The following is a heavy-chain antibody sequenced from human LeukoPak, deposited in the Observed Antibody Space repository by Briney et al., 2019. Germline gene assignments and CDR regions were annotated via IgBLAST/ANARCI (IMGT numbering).Heavy chain of an antibody. Sequence: PSETLSLTCTVSGGSISSYYWSWIRQPPGKGLEWIGYIYYNGSTNYNPSLKSRVTISVDTSKNQFSLKLSSVTAADTAVYYCARSPSSTRPSDIWGQGTMVTVSS. CDR3: ARSPSSTRPSDI. CDR2: IYYNGST. V-gene: IGHV4-59*01. J-gene: IGHJ3*02. CDR1: GGSISSYY. D-gene: IGHD6-6*01.